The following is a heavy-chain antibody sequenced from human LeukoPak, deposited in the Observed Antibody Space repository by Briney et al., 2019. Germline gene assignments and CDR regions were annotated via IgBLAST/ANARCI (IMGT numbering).Heavy chain of an antibody. CDR1: GFTFSNAW. J-gene: IGHJ4*02. D-gene: IGHD3-9*01. V-gene: IGHV3-15*01. Sequence: PGGSLRLSCAASGFTFSNAWMSWVRQAPGKGLEWVGRIKGKTDGGTTDYAAPVKGRFTISRDDSKNTLYLQMNSLKTEDTAVYYCTTGSLRYFDWPTGPKNKDPFDYWGQGTLVTVSS. CDR2: IKGKTDGGTT. CDR3: TTGSLRYFDWPTGPKNKDPFDY.